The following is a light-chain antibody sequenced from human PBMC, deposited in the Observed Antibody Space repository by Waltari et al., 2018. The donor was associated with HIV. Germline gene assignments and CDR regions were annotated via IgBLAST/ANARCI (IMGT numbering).Light chain of an antibody. Sequence: QAGLTQPPSMSTGLGQTATLTCSGYSHNTRYQEVAWLQHLQGRPPKLLSHRNNKRPSGISDRFSAFRSGDTAFLTISGLQSEDEADYFCTAWDSSLNGWVFGGGTHLTLL. V-gene: IGLV10-54*04. CDR1: SHNTRYQE. J-gene: IGLJ3*02. CDR2: RNN. CDR3: TAWDSSLNGWV.